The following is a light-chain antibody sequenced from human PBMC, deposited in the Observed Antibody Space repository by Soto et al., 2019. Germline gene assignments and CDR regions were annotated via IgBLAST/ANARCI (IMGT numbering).Light chain of an antibody. CDR1: SSDVGGFDY. CDR2: EVT. CDR3: SSFTTTSTYV. Sequence: QSALTQPASVSGSPGQSITISCTGTSSDVGGFDYVSWYQHLPGKAPKLIIYEVTNRPSGVSHRFSGSKSAYTASLTISGLQAEDEADYYCSSFTTTSTYVFGTGTKVTVL. J-gene: IGLJ1*01. V-gene: IGLV2-14*01.